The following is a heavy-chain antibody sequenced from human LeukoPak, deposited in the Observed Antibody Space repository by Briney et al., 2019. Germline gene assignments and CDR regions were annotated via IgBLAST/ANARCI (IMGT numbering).Heavy chain of an antibody. CDR3: ARVPYNWNFGYYYYYMDV. D-gene: IGHD1-7*01. Sequence: PSETLSLTCAVYGGSFSGYYWSWIRQPPGKGLEWIGEINHSGSTNYNPSLKRRVTISVDTSKNQFSLKLSSVTAADTAVYYCARVPYNWNFGYYYYYMDVWGKGTTVTVSS. CDR2: INHSGST. CDR1: GGSFSGYY. V-gene: IGHV4-34*01. J-gene: IGHJ6*03.